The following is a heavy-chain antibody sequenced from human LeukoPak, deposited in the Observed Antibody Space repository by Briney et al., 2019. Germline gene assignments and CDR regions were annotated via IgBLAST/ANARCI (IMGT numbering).Heavy chain of an antibody. CDR1: GFTLTNYW. D-gene: IGHD3-22*01. Sequence: GGSLRLSCEASGFTLTNYWMNWVRQAPGKGLVWVSHINSDGSNIKYADSVKGRFTISRDNAKNTLYLQMNSLRAEDTAVYYCAKEGGYLDYWGQGTLVTVSS. V-gene: IGHV3-74*01. CDR3: AKEGGYLDY. J-gene: IGHJ4*02. CDR2: INSDGSNI.